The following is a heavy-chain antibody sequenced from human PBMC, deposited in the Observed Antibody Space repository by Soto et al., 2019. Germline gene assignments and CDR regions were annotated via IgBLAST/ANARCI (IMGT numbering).Heavy chain of an antibody. D-gene: IGHD3-16*01. CDR2: ISGSGGST. CDR3: AKDRVRYVDLPQPPDD. Sequence: PGGSLRLSCAASGFTFSSYAMSWVRQAPGKGLEWVSAISGSGGSTYYADSVKGRFTISRDNSKNTLYLQMNSLRAEDTAVYYCAKDRVRYVDLPQPPDDWGQGTLVTVSS. CDR1: GFTFSSYA. V-gene: IGHV3-23*01. J-gene: IGHJ4*02.